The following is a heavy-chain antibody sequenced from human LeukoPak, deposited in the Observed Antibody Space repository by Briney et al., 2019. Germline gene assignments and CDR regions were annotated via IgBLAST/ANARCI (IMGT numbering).Heavy chain of an antibody. J-gene: IGHJ5*02. Sequence: GGSLRLSCAASGFTFSNYAMNWVRQAPGKGLEWVSAISGSGDSTYYADSVKGRFTISRDNSKNTLYLQMNSLRAEDTAIYYCARDDELSSWGQGTLVTVSS. D-gene: IGHD3-10*01. CDR2: ISGSGDST. CDR1: GFTFSNYA. CDR3: ARDDELSS. V-gene: IGHV3-23*01.